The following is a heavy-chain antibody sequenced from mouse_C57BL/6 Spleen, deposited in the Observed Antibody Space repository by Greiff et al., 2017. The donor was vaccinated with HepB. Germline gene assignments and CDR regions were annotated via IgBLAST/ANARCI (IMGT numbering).Heavy chain of an antibody. J-gene: IGHJ4*01. CDR3: ARGYGSSYDAMDY. V-gene: IGHV5-4*03. D-gene: IGHD1-1*01. Sequence: DVMLVESGGGLVKPGGSLKLSCAASGFTFSSYAMSWVRQTPEKRLEWVATISDGGSYTYYPDNVKGRFTISRDNAKNNLYLQMSHLKSEDTAMYYCARGYGSSYDAMDYWGQGTSVTVSS. CDR2: ISDGGSYT. CDR1: GFTFSSYA.